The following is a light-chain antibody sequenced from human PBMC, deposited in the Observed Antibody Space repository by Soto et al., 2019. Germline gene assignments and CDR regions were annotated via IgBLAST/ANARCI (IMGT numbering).Light chain of an antibody. Sequence: QSVLTQSASVSGAPGQSVSLSCTGTSSNIGAGVNVHWYQQLPATAPQLLIYGNNNRPSRVPDRFSGSKSVTSASLASTGLQAEEEADYYCQSYDTSLSGGSVFGTGTKVTVL. CDR2: GNN. J-gene: IGLJ1*01. CDR1: SSNIGAGVN. CDR3: QSYDTSLSGGSV. V-gene: IGLV1-40*01.